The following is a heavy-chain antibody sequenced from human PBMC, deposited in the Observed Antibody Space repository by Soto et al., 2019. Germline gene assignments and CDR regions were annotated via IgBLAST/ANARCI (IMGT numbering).Heavy chain of an antibody. CDR3: AREGVGHRDREFEV. CDR1: GFIFSMHW. V-gene: IGHV3-7*01. CDR2: INENGDAQ. D-gene: IGHD1-26*01. J-gene: IGHJ3*01. Sequence: EVQLVESGGGLVQPGGSLRLSCEASGFIFSMHWMRWVRQAPGKGLEWVANINENGDAQYYVGSLRGRFTVSRDNTKNSRYLQMNNVRVDDTAVYYCAREGVGHRDREFEVWGQGTMVTVSS.